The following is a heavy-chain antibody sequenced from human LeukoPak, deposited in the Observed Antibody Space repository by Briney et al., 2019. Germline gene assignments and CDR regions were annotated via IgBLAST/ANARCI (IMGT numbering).Heavy chain of an antibody. Sequence: SETLSLTCTVPGGSISSGDYYWTWIRQHPGKGLEWIGYIYYSGSSFYNPSLKSRVTMSADTSKNQFSLKLSSVTAADTAVYFCARAPKGMTTVRYYYYYYMDVWGKGTTVTVSS. CDR3: ARAPKGMTTVRYYYYYYMDV. J-gene: IGHJ6*03. CDR2: IYYSGSS. V-gene: IGHV4-31*03. D-gene: IGHD4-11*01. CDR1: GGSISSGDYY.